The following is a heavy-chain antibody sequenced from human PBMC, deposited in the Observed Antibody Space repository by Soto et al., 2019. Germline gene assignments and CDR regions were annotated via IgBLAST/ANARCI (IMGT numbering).Heavy chain of an antibody. CDR3: ARDPLTDIVATIHSVARCYFDY. V-gene: IGHV3-7*05. J-gene: IGHJ4*02. CDR1: GFTFSSYW. CDR2: IKQDGSEK. Sequence: GGSLRLSCAASGFTFSSYWMSWVRQAPGKGLEWVANIKQDGSEKYYVDSVKGRFTISRDNAKNSLYLQMNSLRAEDTAVYYCARDPLTDIVATIHSVARCYFDYWGQGTLVTVSS. D-gene: IGHD5-12*01.